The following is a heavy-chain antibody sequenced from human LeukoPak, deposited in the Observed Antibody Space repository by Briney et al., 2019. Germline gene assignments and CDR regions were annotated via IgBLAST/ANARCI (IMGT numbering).Heavy chain of an antibody. J-gene: IGHJ4*02. CDR3: ARDPSSNYYGSGSLDY. CDR2: ISDSGGST. CDR1: GFTFSSYA. Sequence: GGSLRLSCAASGFTFSSYAMSWVRQAPGKGLEWVSTISDSGGSTYYADSLKGRFTISRDNAKNSLYLQMNSLRAEDTAVYYCARDPSSNYYGSGSLDYWGQGTLVTVSS. V-gene: IGHV3-23*01. D-gene: IGHD3-10*01.